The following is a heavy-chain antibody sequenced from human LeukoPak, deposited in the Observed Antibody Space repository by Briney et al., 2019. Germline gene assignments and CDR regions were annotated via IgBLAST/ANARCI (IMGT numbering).Heavy chain of an antibody. V-gene: IGHV4-59*01. CDR1: GGSISSYY. CDR2: IYYSGST. CDR3: ATVAKWLKAFDI. J-gene: IGHJ3*02. D-gene: IGHD3-22*01. Sequence: SETLSLTCTVSGGSISSYYWSWIRQPPGKGLEWIGYIYYSGSTNYNPSLKSRVTISVDTSKNQFSLKLSSVTAADTAVYYCATVAKWLKAFDIWGQGTMVTVPS.